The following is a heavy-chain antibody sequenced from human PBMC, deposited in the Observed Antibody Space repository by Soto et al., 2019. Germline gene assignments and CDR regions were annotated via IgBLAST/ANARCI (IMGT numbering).Heavy chain of an antibody. CDR1: GFTFRSYA. V-gene: IGHV3-23*01. J-gene: IGHJ6*02. CDR2: ISGSGIST. D-gene: IGHD3-10*01. CDR3: VYGSWAYEYYVIDV. Sequence: GGSLRLSCAASGFTFRSYAMSWVRQAPGKGLEWVSGISGSGISTHYADSVKGRFTVSRDNSKNTLYLQMNSLRAEDTAVYYCVYGSWAYEYYVIDVWGQGSSVTGSS.